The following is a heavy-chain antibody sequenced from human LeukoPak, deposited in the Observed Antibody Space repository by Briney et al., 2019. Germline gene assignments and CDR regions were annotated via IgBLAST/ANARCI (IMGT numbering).Heavy chain of an antibody. CDR1: GGSFSGYY. CDR2: INHSGST. CDR3: AIDSSGYLNYFDY. Sequence: SETLSLTCAVYGGSFSGYYWSWIRQPPGKGLEWIGEINHSGSTNYNPSLKSRVTISVDTSKNQFSLKLSSVTAADTAVYYCAIDSSGYLNYFDYWGQGTLVTVCS. D-gene: IGHD3-22*01. J-gene: IGHJ4*02. V-gene: IGHV4-34*01.